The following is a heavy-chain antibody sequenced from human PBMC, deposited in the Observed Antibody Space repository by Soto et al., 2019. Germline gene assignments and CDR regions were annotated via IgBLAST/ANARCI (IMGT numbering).Heavy chain of an antibody. V-gene: IGHV4-30-4*01. CDR2: IYYSGST. D-gene: IGHD3-16*01. CDR3: ARAPSLPWGWFDP. Sequence: SETLSLTCTVSGGSISSGDYYWSWIRQPPGKGLEWIGYIYYSGSTYYNPYLKSRVTISVDTSKNQFSLKLSSVTAADTAVYYCARAPSLPWGWFDPWGQGTLVTVSS. CDR1: GGSISSGDYY. J-gene: IGHJ5*02.